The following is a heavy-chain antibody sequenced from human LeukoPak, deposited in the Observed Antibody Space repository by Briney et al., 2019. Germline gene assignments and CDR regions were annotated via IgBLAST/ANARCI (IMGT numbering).Heavy chain of an antibody. V-gene: IGHV4-38-2*02. D-gene: IGHD2-2*01. CDR2: IYHSGST. CDR1: GYSISSGYY. J-gene: IGHJ5*02. Sequence: SETLSLTCTVSGYSISSGYYWGWIRQPPGKGLEWIGSIYHSGSTYYNPSLKSRVTISADTSKNQFSLKLSSVTAADTAVYYCARGGIVVVPAATNWFDPWGQGTLVTVSS. CDR3: ARGGIVVVPAATNWFDP.